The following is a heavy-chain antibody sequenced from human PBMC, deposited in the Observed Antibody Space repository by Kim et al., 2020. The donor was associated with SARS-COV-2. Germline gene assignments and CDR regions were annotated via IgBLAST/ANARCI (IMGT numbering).Heavy chain of an antibody. V-gene: IGHV3-33*06. D-gene: IGHD5-12*01. CDR3: AKGGQDSGSLDY. Sequence: YYADSLKGRFTISRDNSKNTLYLQMNSLRAEDTAVYYCAKGGQDSGSLDYWGQGTLVTVSS. J-gene: IGHJ4*02.